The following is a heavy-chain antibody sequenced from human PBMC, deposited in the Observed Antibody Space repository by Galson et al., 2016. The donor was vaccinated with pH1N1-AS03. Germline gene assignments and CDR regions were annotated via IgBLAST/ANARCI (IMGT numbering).Heavy chain of an antibody. Sequence: SLRLSCAASGFTFGDFEMNWVRQAPGKGLEWVAYISSSGDTTYYADSVKGRFTISRDSVKVSLYLQMASLRVEDTALYYCVRAEPDYYDRRKYFAFLLWGQGTTVIVSS. V-gene: IGHV3-48*03. CDR3: VRAEPDYYDRRKYFAFLL. J-gene: IGHJ3*01. D-gene: IGHD3-22*01. CDR1: GFTFGDFE. CDR2: ISSSGDTT.